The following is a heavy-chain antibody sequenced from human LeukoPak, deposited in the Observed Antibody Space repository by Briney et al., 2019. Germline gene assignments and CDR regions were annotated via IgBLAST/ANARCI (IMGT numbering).Heavy chain of an antibody. CDR3: ARAGVVPAAMPFDY. CDR2: INPNSGGT. V-gene: IGHV1-2*02. J-gene: IGHJ4*02. D-gene: IGHD2-2*01. CDR1: GYTFTGYY. Sequence: GASVKVSCKASGYTFTGYYMHWVRQAPGQGLEWMGWINPNSGGTNYAQKFQGRVTMTRDTSISTAYMEPSRLRSDDTAVYYCARAGVVPAAMPFDYWGQGTLVTVSS.